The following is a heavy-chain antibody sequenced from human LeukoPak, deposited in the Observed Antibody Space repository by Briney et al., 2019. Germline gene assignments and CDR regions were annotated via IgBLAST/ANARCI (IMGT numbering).Heavy chain of an antibody. CDR1: GFTFSTYT. CDR3: AKWTGYGDS. D-gene: IGHD5-18*01. Sequence: GGSLRLSCAASGFTFSTYTMNWVRQAPGKGLEWVSSISSSSSYIYSADSVKGRFTISRDNSKNTLYLQMNGLRAEDTAVFYCAKWTGYGDSWGQGTLVTVSS. V-gene: IGHV3-21*04. CDR2: ISSSSSYI. J-gene: IGHJ4*02.